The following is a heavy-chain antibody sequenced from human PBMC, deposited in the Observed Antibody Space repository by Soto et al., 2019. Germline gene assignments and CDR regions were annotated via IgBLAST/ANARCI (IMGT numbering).Heavy chain of an antibody. CDR3: ATSQKGYNWNYFDH. D-gene: IGHD1-20*01. V-gene: IGHV4-39*01. J-gene: IGHJ4*02. CDR1: GGSISGSYYY. Sequence: PSETLSLTCAVSGGSISGSYYYWAWLRQSPGKGPAWIGSVFYTGFTSYNPSIESRVSVSVETSKSQFSLKLSAVTAADTAVYYCATSQKGYNWNYFDHWGQGALVTVSS. CDR2: VFYTGFT.